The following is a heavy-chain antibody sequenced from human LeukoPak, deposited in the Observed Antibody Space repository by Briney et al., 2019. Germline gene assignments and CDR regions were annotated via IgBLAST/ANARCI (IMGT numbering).Heavy chain of an antibody. D-gene: IGHD3-16*01. CDR1: GFTFSDYW. J-gene: IGHJ4*02. CDR3: AIGNYALG. Sequence: GSLRLSCAASGFTFSDYWMHWVRQAPGKGLVWVSRINTDGGSTTYADPVKGRFTISRDNAKNTLYLQMNSLRAEDTAVYYCAIGNYALGWGQGTLVTVSS. V-gene: IGHV3-74*01. CDR2: INTDGGST.